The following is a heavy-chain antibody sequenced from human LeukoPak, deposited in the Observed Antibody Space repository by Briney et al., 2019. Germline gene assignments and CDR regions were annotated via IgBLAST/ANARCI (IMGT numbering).Heavy chain of an antibody. Sequence: SEALSLTCTVSGGSISGYYWSWIRQPPGKGLEWIGNIYNSGSTNYNPSLKSRVTISVDTSKNQISLRLRFVTAADTAVYYCARSQLLPLDAFDIWGQGTMVTVSS. CDR1: GGSISGYY. J-gene: IGHJ3*02. CDR3: ARSQLLPLDAFDI. D-gene: IGHD2-2*01. CDR2: IYNSGST. V-gene: IGHV4-59*01.